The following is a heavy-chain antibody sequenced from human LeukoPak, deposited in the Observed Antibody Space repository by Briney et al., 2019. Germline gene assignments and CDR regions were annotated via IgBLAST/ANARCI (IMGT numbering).Heavy chain of an antibody. D-gene: IGHD2-2*01. CDR1: GFTFSSYS. V-gene: IGHV3-48*04. Sequence: GGSLRLSCAASGFTFSSYSMNWVRQAPGKGLGWVSYISSSSTIYYADSVKGRFTISRDNAKNSLYLQMSSLRAEDTAVYYCARASTYQPYWGQGTLVTVSS. J-gene: IGHJ4*02. CDR3: ARASTYQPY. CDR2: ISSSSTI.